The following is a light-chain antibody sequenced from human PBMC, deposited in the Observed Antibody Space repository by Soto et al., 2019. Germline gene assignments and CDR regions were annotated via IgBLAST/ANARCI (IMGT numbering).Light chain of an antibody. CDR3: SSYTSSSTYV. J-gene: IGLJ1*01. Sequence: QSALTQPPSVSGSPGESVPISCTGTSSDVGSYNRVSWYQQSPGTAPKLMIYEVSNRPSGVPDRFSGSKSGNTASLTISGLQAEDEADYYCSSYTSSSTYVFGSGTKVTVL. CDR1: SSDVGSYNR. V-gene: IGLV2-18*02. CDR2: EVS.